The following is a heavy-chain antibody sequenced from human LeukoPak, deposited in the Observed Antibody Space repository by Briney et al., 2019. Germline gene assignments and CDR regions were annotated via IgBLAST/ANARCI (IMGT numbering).Heavy chain of an antibody. CDR3: TCPVVTDAFDI. Sequence: QPGRSLRLSCTASGFTFGDYAMSWFRQAPGKGLEWVGFIRSKAYGGTTEYAASVKGRFTISRDDSKSIAYLQMNSLKTEDTAVYYCTCPVVTDAFDIWGQGTMVTVSS. CDR2: IRSKAYGGTT. J-gene: IGHJ3*02. CDR1: GFTFGDYA. D-gene: IGHD3-22*01. V-gene: IGHV3-49*03.